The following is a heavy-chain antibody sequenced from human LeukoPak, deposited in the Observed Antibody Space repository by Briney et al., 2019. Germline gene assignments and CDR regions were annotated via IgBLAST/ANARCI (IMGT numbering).Heavy chain of an antibody. CDR1: GYSFSSYW. V-gene: IGHV5-51*01. CDR2: IYPGDSDT. D-gene: IGHD3-16*01. CDR3: ARHPLITFGGVAFDY. J-gene: IGHJ4*02. Sequence: GESLKISCKGSGYSFSSYWIGWVRQMPGKGLEWMGIIYPGDSDTRYSPSFHGQVTISADKSISTASLQWSSLKASDTAMYYSARHPLITFGGVAFDYWGQGTLVTVSS.